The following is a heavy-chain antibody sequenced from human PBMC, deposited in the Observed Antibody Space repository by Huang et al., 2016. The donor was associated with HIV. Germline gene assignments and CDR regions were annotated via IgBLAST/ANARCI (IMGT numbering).Heavy chain of an antibody. V-gene: IGHV3-74*01. CDR3: ARGSRQGKYYYGSGTAY. CDR2: IKSEGSST. D-gene: IGHD3-10*01. CDR1: GFTFSSYW. Sequence: EVQLVESGGGLVQPGGSLRLSCTASGFTFSSYWMHWVRQVPGKGLGWVSHIKSEGSSTSYAESVKGRFTISRDNAKNTLDLQMNSLRAEDTAVYYWARGSRQGKYYYGSGTAYWGQGTLVTVSS. J-gene: IGHJ4*02.